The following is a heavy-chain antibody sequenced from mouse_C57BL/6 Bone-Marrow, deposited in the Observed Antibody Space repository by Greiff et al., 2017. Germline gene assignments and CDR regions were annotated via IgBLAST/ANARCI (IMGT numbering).Heavy chain of an antibody. D-gene: IGHD2-3*01. V-gene: IGHV5-6*01. CDR2: ISSGGSYT. CDR1: GFTFSSYG. J-gene: IGHJ2*01. Sequence: VQLKQSGGDLVKPGGSLKLSCAASGFTFSSYGMSWVRQTPDKRLEWVATISSGGSYTYYPDSVKGRFTISRDNAKNTLYLQMSSLKSEDTAMYYCARRGYYALYYFDYWGQGTTLTVSS. CDR3: ARRGYYALYYFDY.